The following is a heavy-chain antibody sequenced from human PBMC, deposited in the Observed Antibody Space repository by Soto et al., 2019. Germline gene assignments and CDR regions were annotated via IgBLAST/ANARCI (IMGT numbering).Heavy chain of an antibody. CDR1: GGSISSYY. Sequence: QVQLRESGPGLVKPSETLSLTCTVSGGSISSYYWSWIRQPPGKGLEWIGYIYYSGSTNYNPSLKSRVTISVDTSKNQFSRKLSSVTAADTAVYYCARAVAAGEKWFDPWGQGTLVTVSS. V-gene: IGHV4-59*01. CDR2: IYYSGST. D-gene: IGHD6-13*01. J-gene: IGHJ5*02. CDR3: ARAVAAGEKWFDP.